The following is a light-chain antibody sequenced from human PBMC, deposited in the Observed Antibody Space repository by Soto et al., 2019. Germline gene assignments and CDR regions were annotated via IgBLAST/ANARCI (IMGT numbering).Light chain of an antibody. V-gene: IGKV3-15*01. CDR3: QQYNNWRT. CDR2: GAS. Sequence: EIVLTQSPATLSVSPGERATLSCRASQSVSSNLAWYQQKPGQAPRLLIYGASNRATGIPDRFSGSGSGTEFTLTISSLQSEDFAVYYCQQYNNWRTFGQGTKVDI. CDR1: QSVSSN. J-gene: IGKJ1*01.